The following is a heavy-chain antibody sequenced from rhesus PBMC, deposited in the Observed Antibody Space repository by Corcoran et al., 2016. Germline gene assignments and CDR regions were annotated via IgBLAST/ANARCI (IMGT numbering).Heavy chain of an antibody. V-gene: IGHV4-76*01. CDR3: ARDRIYYYFDY. D-gene: IGHD2-2*01. CDR2: IYGSSGSN. Sequence: QVQLQESGPGVVKPSETLSLPCAVSGYSISSGYDWSWIRQPPGKGLEWIGYIYGSSGSNKYTPSLKNRVTISKDTSKSQFSLKLSSVTAADTAVYYCARDRIYYYFDYWGQGVLVTVSS. CDR1: GYSISSGYD. J-gene: IGHJ4*01.